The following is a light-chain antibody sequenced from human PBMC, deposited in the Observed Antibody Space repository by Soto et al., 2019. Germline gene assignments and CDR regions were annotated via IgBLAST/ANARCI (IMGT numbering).Light chain of an antibody. CDR2: DVN. CDR1: SSDVGGYNS. V-gene: IGLV2-11*01. J-gene: IGLJ2*01. Sequence: QSALTQPRSVSGSPGQSVTISCTGTSSDVGGYNSVSWYQQHPGKAPKLIIYDVNKRPSGVPDRFSGSKSGNTASLTISGLQAEDEADYYCCSYAGNFVAFGGGTKLTAL. CDR3: CSYAGNFVA.